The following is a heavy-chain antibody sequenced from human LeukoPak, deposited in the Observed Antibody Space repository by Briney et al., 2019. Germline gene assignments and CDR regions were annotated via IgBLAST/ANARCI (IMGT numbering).Heavy chain of an antibody. CDR2: ISGSGGST. CDR1: GFTFSSYA. D-gene: IGHD3-3*01. V-gene: IGHV3-23*01. J-gene: IGHJ6*02. CDR3: ASSSRPSYYDFWSGYYNYYYYGMDV. Sequence: GGSLRLSCAASGFTFSSYAMSWVRQAPGKGLEWVSAISGSGGSTYYADSVKGRFTISRDNSKNTLYLQMNSLRAEDTAVYYCASSSRPSYYDFWSGYYNYYYYGMDVWGQGATVTVSS.